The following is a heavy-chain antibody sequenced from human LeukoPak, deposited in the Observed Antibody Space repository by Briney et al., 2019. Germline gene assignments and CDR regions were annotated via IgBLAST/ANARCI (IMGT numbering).Heavy chain of an antibody. J-gene: IGHJ4*02. Sequence: WGAPRLSCAAPGFPFSSHWMDRGRPAPGEGLVWVSRINSDGTSTSYADSVKGRFTISRDNAKNTLYLQMNSLRAEDTAVYYCAREYPASFDYWGQGTLVTVSS. V-gene: IGHV3-74*01. CDR1: GFPFSSHW. CDR3: AREYPASFDY. CDR2: INSDGTST.